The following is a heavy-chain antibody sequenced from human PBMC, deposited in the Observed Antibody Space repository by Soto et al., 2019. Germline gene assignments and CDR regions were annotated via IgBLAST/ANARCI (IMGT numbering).Heavy chain of an antibody. CDR1: GFTFGDYA. D-gene: IGHD2-2*01. J-gene: IGHJ6*02. CDR3: TRKGVVPAAKYYYYYYGMDV. V-gene: IGHV3-49*03. Sequence: GGSLRLSCTASGFTFGDYAMSWFRQAPGKGLEWVGFIRSKAYGGTTEYVASVKGRFTISRDDSKSIAYLQMNSLKTEDTAVYYCTRKGVVPAAKYYYYYYGMDVWGQGTTVTVSS. CDR2: IRSKAYGGTT.